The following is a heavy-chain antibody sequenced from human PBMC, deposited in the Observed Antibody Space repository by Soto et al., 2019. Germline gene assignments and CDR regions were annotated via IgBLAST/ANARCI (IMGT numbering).Heavy chain of an antibody. D-gene: IGHD5-18*01. CDR2: IYYSGST. V-gene: IGHV4-31*03. Sequence: QVQLQESGPGLVKPSQTLSLTCTVSGGSISSGGYYWSWIRQHPGKGLEWIGYIYYSGSTYYNPSLTSRVTISXXTXKXXFSLKLSSVPAADTAVYYCAREGYSYGSYYYGMDVWGQGTTVTVSS. CDR3: AREGYSYGSYYYGMDV. CDR1: GGSISSGGYY. J-gene: IGHJ6*02.